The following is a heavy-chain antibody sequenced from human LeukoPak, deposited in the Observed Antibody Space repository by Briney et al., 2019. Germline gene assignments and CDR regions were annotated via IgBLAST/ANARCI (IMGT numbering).Heavy chain of an antibody. CDR3: ARRVTGTTNWFDP. CDR2: ISSTSGHI. J-gene: IGHJ5*02. V-gene: IGHV3-21*01. Sequence: GGSLRLSCAASGFIFGSYTMHWVRQAPGKGLEWVSCISSTSGHINYADSVKGRFTISRDNAKNTLYLEMNSLRAEDTAVYYCARRVTGTTNWFDPWGQGTLVTVSS. CDR1: GFIFGSYT. D-gene: IGHD1-7*01.